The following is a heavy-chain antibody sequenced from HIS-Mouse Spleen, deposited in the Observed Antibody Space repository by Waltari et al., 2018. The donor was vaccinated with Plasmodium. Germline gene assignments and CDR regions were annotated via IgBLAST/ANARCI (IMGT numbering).Heavy chain of an antibody. V-gene: IGHV3-30*18. Sequence: QVPLVESGGGVVQPGRSLRLSCAAAGFTFSSYGMHWVRQAPGKGLEWVAVISYDGSNKYYADSVKGRFTISRDNSKNTLYLQMNSLRAEDTAVYYCAKDRRSSSWYVDYWGQGTLVTVSS. J-gene: IGHJ4*02. CDR3: AKDRRSSSWYVDY. D-gene: IGHD6-13*01. CDR2: ISYDGSNK. CDR1: GFTFSSYG.